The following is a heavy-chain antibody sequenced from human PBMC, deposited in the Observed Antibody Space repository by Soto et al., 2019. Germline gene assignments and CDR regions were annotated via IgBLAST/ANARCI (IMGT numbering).Heavy chain of an antibody. J-gene: IGHJ5*02. Sequence: QVQLQQWGAGLLKPSETLSLTCAVYGGSFSGYYWSWIRQPPGKGLEWIGEINHSGSTNYNPSLKSKLTISVDTSKNQFSLKLSSVTAADTAVYYCARGGYRNWFDPWGQGTLVTVSS. CDR2: INHSGST. CDR1: GGSFSGYY. V-gene: IGHV4-34*01. CDR3: ARGGYRNWFDP. D-gene: IGHD6-13*01.